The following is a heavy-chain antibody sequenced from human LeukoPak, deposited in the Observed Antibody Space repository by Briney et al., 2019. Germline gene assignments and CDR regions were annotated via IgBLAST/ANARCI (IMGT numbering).Heavy chain of an antibody. J-gene: IGHJ4*02. Sequence: PSQTLSLTCTVSGGSISGGGYYWSWIRQHPGKGLEWIGYIYYSGSTCYNPSLKSRVTISVDTSKNQFSLKLSSVTAADTAVYYCARDASDSSGYSFGYWGQGTLVTVSS. V-gene: IGHV4-31*03. D-gene: IGHD3-22*01. CDR3: ARDASDSSGYSFGY. CDR2: IYYSGST. CDR1: GGSISGGGYY.